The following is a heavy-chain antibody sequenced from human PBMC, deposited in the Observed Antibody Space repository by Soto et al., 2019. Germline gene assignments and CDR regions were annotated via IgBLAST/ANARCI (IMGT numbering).Heavy chain of an antibody. V-gene: IGHV3-23*01. Sequence: GGSLRLSCLASGFTFSDYAMTWVRHVPGRGLEWVASLDGAGGSTYYADSVRGRFTISRDNSQNTLFLQMKKLTVDDTAIYYCTAPRDEYGSGVSWFTYGMDIWGQGTTVTVS. CDR1: GFTFSDYA. J-gene: IGHJ6*02. D-gene: IGHD3-10*01. CDR2: LDGAGGST. CDR3: TAPRDEYGSGVSWFTYGMDI.